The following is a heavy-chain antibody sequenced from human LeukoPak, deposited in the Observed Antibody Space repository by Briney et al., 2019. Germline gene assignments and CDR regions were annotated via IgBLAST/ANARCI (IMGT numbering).Heavy chain of an antibody. D-gene: IGHD3-3*01. J-gene: IGHJ6*03. CDR1: GYTFTGYY. Sequence: VASVKVSCKASGYTFTGYYMHWVRQAPGQGLEWMGWINPNSGGTNYAQKFQGRVTMTRDTSISTAYMELSRLRSDDTAVYYCARDSSRDDFWSGYYGNYYYYYMDVWGKGTTVTVSS. V-gene: IGHV1-2*02. CDR3: ARDSSRDDFWSGYYGNYYYYYMDV. CDR2: INPNSGGT.